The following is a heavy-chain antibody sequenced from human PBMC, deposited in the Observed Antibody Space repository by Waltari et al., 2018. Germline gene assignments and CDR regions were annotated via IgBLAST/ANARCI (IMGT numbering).Heavy chain of an antibody. Sequence: VQLVESGGGLVQRGGSLRLSCAASGFTLSSFWMHWVRQAPGKGLVWVSRVNTEGSRTTYADSVKGRFTISRDNAENTLCLQMNSLRDEDTALYYCVRGGVPGAFDFWGQGTLVTVSS. J-gene: IGHJ4*02. D-gene: IGHD3-10*01. V-gene: IGHV3-74*03. CDR3: VRGGVPGAFDF. CDR1: GFTLSSFW. CDR2: VNTEGSRT.